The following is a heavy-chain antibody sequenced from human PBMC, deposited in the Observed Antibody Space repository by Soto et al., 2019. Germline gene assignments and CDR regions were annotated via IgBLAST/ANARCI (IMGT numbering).Heavy chain of an antibody. D-gene: IGHD6-19*01. J-gene: IGHJ4*02. V-gene: IGHV1-8*01. Sequence: QVQLVQSGAEVKKPGAPVKVPCRAPVSTFTSFFINWVRQATGQGLEWMGWMNPTSGNSGYAQKFQGRVTMTRNTSISTAYMELSSLRSEDTAVYYCARERSSGWLDYWGQGTLVTVSS. CDR3: ARERSSGWLDY. CDR1: VSTFTSFF. CDR2: MNPTSGNS.